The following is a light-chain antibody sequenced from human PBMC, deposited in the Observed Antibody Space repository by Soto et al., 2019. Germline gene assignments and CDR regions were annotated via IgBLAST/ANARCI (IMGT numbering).Light chain of an antibody. CDR3: SSYTSSAPFYV. Sequence: QSALTQPASVSGSPGQSITISCTGTSSDVGSYNLVSWYQQHPGKAPKLMIYEGSKRPSGVSYRFSGSKSGDTASLTISGLQAEDDADYYCSSYTSSAPFYVFGTGTKVTVL. V-gene: IGLV2-14*02. CDR1: SSDVGSYNL. CDR2: EGS. J-gene: IGLJ1*01.